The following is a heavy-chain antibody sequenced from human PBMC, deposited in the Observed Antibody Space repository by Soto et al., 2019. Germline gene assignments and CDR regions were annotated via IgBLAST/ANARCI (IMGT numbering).Heavy chain of an antibody. J-gene: IGHJ5*02. CDR3: ARGVADYDILTGYYKVTWFDP. Sequence: TLSLTWTVSGGSISSYYLSLIRQPPGKGLEWIGYIYYSGSTNYNPSLKSRVTISVDTSKNQFSLKLSSVTAADTAVYYCARGVADYDILTGYYKVTWFDPWGQGTLVTVSS. V-gene: IGHV4-59*01. CDR2: IYYSGST. D-gene: IGHD3-9*01. CDR1: GGSISSYY.